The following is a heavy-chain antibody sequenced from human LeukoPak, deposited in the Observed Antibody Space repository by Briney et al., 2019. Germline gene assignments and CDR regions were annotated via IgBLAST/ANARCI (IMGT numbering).Heavy chain of an antibody. CDR1: GGSISSYY. CDR3: ASSDYDYYAMDV. V-gene: IGHV4-59*08. D-gene: IGHD6-6*01. J-gene: IGHJ6*02. CDR2: IYYSGST. Sequence: SETLSLTCTVSGGSISSYYWSWIRQPPGKGLEWIGSIYYSGSTNYNPSLRSRVTISIDTSKNQFSLKPTSVTAADTAMYYCASSDYDYYAMDVWGQGTTVTVSS.